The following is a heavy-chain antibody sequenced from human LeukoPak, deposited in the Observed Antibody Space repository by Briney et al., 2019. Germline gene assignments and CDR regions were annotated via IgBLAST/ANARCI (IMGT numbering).Heavy chain of an antibody. Sequence: GGSLRLSCAAPGFTFSNAWMSWVRQAPGKGLEWVGRFKSKTDGGTTDYAAPVKGRFTISRDDSKNTLYLQMNSLKTEDTAVYYCTTEGGWSFYFDYWGQGTLVTVSS. CDR1: GFTFSNAW. J-gene: IGHJ4*02. V-gene: IGHV3-15*01. D-gene: IGHD2-15*01. CDR2: FKSKTDGGTT. CDR3: TTEGGWSFYFDY.